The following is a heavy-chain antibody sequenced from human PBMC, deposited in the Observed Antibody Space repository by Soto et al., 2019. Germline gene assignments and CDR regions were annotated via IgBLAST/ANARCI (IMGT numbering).Heavy chain of an antibody. CDR1: GGSISTYY. V-gene: IGHV4-59*01. CDR3: ARMRNILTGYPGRFDY. Sequence: SETLSLTCTVSGGSISTYYWSWIRQPPGKGLEWIGYIYYSGSTNYNPSLKSRVTISVDTSKNQFSLKLSSVAAADTAVYYCARMRNILTGYPGRFDYWGQGTLVTVSS. CDR2: IYYSGST. D-gene: IGHD3-9*01. J-gene: IGHJ4*02.